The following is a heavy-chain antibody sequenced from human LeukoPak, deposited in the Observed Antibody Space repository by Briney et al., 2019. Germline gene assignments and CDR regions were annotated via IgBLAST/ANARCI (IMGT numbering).Heavy chain of an antibody. Sequence: SVKVSCKASGGTFSSYAISWVRQAPGQGLEWMGGIIPIFGTANYAQKFQGRVTITADKSTSTAYMELSSLRSEDTAVYYCARFTNGWLQPHNWFDPWGQGTLVTVSS. CDR1: GGTFSSYA. CDR2: IIPIFGTA. D-gene: IGHD5-24*01. CDR3: ARFTNGWLQPHNWFDP. J-gene: IGHJ5*02. V-gene: IGHV1-69*06.